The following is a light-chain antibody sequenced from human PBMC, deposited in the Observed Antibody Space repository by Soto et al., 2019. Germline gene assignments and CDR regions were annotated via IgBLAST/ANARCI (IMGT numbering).Light chain of an antibody. Sequence: DIQLTQSPSFLSASVGDRVTITFRASQGISSYLAWYQQKPGKAPKLLIYAASSLQSEVPSRFSGSGSGTDFTLTISSLQPEDFATYYCQHADSFPLITFGQGTKVDI. CDR1: QGISSY. V-gene: IGKV1-9*01. J-gene: IGKJ1*01. CDR3: QHADSFPLIT. CDR2: AAS.